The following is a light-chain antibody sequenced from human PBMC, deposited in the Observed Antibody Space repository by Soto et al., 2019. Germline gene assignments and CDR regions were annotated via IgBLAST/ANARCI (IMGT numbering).Light chain of an antibody. CDR1: SSNIGNNY. V-gene: IGLV1-51*02. CDR3: GTWDSGLSVVV. J-gene: IGLJ2*01. Sequence: QSVLTQPPSVSAAPGQKVTISCSGSSSNIGNNYVSWYQQLPGTAPKLLMYENNKRPSGIPDRFSGSKSGTSATLGITGLQTGDEADYYCGTWDSGLSVVVFGGGTKLTVL. CDR2: ENN.